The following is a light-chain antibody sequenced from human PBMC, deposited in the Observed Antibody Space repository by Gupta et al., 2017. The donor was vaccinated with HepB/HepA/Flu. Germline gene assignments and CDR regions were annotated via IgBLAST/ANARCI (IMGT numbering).Light chain of an antibody. CDR1: QDVSTF. J-gene: IGKJ4*01. V-gene: IGKV1-8*01. CDR3: QQGNYYPVT. Sequence: IRMTQSPASLSASTGDTVTMTCRASQDVSTFLAWYQQRPGKAPKLLIYGASTLKSGVPSRFSGSGSGTXFTLTIXRLQSEDCATYFCQQGNYYPVTFGXGTAVDI. CDR2: GAS.